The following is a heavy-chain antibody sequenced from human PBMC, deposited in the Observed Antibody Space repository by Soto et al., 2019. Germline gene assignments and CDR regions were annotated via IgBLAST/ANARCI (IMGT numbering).Heavy chain of an antibody. CDR3: ARVVVPAPIWGYNYFDP. D-gene: IGHD2-2*01. Sequence: PSETLSLTCSVAGGSISSGGYSWSWIRQPPGKGLEWIGYIYHSGTTYFNPSLKSRVTMSVDKSRNQFPLKLTSVTAADTAVYYWARVVVPAPIWGYNYFDPWGRGTRVTVSS. J-gene: IGHJ5*02. CDR2: IYHSGTT. CDR1: GGSISSGGYS. V-gene: IGHV4-30-2*01.